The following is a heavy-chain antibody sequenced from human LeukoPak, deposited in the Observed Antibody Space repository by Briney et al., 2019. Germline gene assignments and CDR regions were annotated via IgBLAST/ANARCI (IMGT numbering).Heavy chain of an antibody. V-gene: IGHV4-59*01. D-gene: IGHD4-17*01. CDR3: ARVRGDYPPLDSYFDY. J-gene: IGHJ4*02. CDR2: IYCSGST. Sequence: SETLSLTCTVSGGSISSYYWSWIRQPPGKGLEWIGYIYCSGSTNYNPSLMSRVTISVDTSRNQFSLKLSSVTAADAAVYYCARVRGDYPPLDSYFDYWGQGTLVTVSS. CDR1: GGSISSYY.